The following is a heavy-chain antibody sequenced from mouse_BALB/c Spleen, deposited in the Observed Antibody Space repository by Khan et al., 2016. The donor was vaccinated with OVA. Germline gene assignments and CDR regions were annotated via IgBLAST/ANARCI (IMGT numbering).Heavy chain of an antibody. V-gene: IGHV9-3-1*01. D-gene: IGHD6-1*01. CDR2: INTYAGEP. CDR1: GYTFTNYG. J-gene: IGHJ1*01. CDR3: ARSASNGFFDD. Sequence: QIQLVQSGPELKKPGETVKISCKASGYTFTNYGMTWVKQAPGKGLKWMGWINTYAGEPTYADDFKGRFPFSLATSANTAYLQIHSHKNEDTDRYCCARSASNGFFDDWGAGTTVTVSA.